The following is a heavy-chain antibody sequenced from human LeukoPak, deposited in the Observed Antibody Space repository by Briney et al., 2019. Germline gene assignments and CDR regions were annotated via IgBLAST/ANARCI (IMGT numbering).Heavy chain of an antibody. Sequence: PGRSLRLSCAASGFTFSSYAMHWVRQAPGKGLEWVAVISYDGSNKYYADSVKGRFTISRDNSKNTLYLQMNSLRAEDTAVYYCARAVQGFYYDFWSGGLDYWGQGTLVTVSS. CDR2: ISYDGSNK. CDR3: ARAVQGFYYDFWSGGLDY. J-gene: IGHJ4*02. CDR1: GFTFSSYA. D-gene: IGHD3-3*01. V-gene: IGHV3-30-3*01.